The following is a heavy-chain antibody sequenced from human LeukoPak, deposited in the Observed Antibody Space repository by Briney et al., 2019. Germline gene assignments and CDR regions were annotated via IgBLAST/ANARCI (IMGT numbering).Heavy chain of an antibody. D-gene: IGHD2-2*01. CDR1: IGSIDSYS. CDR2: IYYTGST. Sequence: PSETLSLTCTVSIGSIDSYSWSWIRQPPGKGLEWIGYIYYTGSTEYHPSLKSRVTISLDTSKNQFSLKLTSVTAADTAVYYCARVYQSAEYYFDYWGQGNLVSVSS. CDR3: ARVYQSAEYYFDY. J-gene: IGHJ4*02. V-gene: IGHV4-59*01.